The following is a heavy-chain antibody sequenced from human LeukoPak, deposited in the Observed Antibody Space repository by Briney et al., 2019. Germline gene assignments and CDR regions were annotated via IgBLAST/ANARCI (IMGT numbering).Heavy chain of an antibody. Sequence: GASVQVSCKASAYTFTGYYIHWVRQAPGQGLEWMGWINPNSGGTNYAQNFQGRVTMTRDTSISTAYMELSRLRSDDTAVYYCARDRVIGVVIETYDAFDIWGQGTMVTVSS. V-gene: IGHV1-2*02. CDR1: AYTFTGYY. J-gene: IGHJ3*02. CDR3: ARDRVIGVVIETYDAFDI. CDR2: INPNSGGT. D-gene: IGHD3-3*01.